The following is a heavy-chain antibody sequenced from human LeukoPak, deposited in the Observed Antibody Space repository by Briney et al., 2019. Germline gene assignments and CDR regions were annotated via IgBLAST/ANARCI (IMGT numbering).Heavy chain of an antibody. CDR3: SRERGFWSGYFRPRYFDY. CDR2: IHSSGTH. Sequence: SETLSLTCTVSGDSISGRAYYWSWIRQPAGKGLEWIGRIHSSGTHSYNPSLKSRDSISVETSKNQFSLKLSSLTAADTAVYFCSRERGFWSGYFRPRYFDYWGQGTLVTV. J-gene: IGHJ4*02. CDR1: GDSISGRAYY. V-gene: IGHV4-61*02. D-gene: IGHD3-3*01.